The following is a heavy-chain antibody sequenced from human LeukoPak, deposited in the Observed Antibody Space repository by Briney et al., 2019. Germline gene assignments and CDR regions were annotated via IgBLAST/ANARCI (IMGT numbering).Heavy chain of an antibody. CDR3: AKDSGRLAALVRGVIPRNY. CDR2: ISYDGSNK. CDR1: GFTFSSYG. V-gene: IGHV3-30*18. Sequence: SGRSLRLSCAASGFTFSSYGMHWVRQAPGKGLEWVAVISYDGSNKYYPDSVKGRFTISRDNSKNTLYLQMNSLRPEDTAVYYCAKDSGRLAALVRGVIPRNYWGQGTLVSVSS. D-gene: IGHD3-10*01. J-gene: IGHJ4*02.